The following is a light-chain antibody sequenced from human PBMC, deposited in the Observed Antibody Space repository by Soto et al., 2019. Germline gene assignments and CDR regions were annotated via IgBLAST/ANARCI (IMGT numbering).Light chain of an antibody. J-gene: IGLJ1*01. CDR2: EVD. Sequence: QSALTQPPSASGSPGQSLTISCAGTGSDVGAYKYVSWYQQHPGKAPKLIIYEVDKRPSEVPDRFSGSKSGNTASLTVSGLQAEDEADYYCSSYGGSNIPLYVFGTGTNVTVL. CDR1: GSDVGAYKY. CDR3: SSYGGSNIPLYV. V-gene: IGLV2-8*01.